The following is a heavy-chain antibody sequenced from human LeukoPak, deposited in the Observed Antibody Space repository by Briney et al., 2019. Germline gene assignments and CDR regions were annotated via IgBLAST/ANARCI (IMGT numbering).Heavy chain of an antibody. CDR3: ARGVDDYHYYYGMDV. Sequence: SVTVSFKASGGTFSSYAISWVRQAPGQGLEWMGRIIPILGIANYAQKFQGRVTITADKSTSTAYMELSSLRSEDTAVYYCARGVDDYHYYYGMDVWGQGTTVTVSS. CDR2: IIPILGIA. J-gene: IGHJ6*02. V-gene: IGHV1-69*04. D-gene: IGHD4/OR15-4a*01. CDR1: GGTFSSYA.